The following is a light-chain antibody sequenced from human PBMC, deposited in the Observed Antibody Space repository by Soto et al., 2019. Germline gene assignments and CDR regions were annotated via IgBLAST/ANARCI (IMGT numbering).Light chain of an antibody. Sequence: EIVMTQSPSTLSVSPGERAALSFRASQSVGTKIAWYQQKPGQAPRLLIFATSTRATDVPARFSGSGSGTEFTLTISSLQSEDFAVYYCQQYNNWPPWTFGQGTKVDIK. J-gene: IGKJ1*01. CDR2: ATS. V-gene: IGKV3-15*01. CDR3: QQYNNWPPWT. CDR1: QSVGTK.